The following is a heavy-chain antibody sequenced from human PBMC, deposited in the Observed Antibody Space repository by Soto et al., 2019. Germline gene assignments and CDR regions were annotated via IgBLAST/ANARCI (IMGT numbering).Heavy chain of an antibody. CDR1: GFTFSSYA. CDR2: ISGSGGST. Sequence: EVQLLESGGGLVQPGGSLRLSCAASGFTFSSYAMSWVRQAPGKGLEWVSAISGSGGSTYYADSVKGRFTISRDNSKNTLYLRMDSLRAEDTAVYYCAKEVECSSSWSDIDYWGQGTLVTVSS. CDR3: AKEVECSSSWSDIDY. D-gene: IGHD6-13*01. V-gene: IGHV3-23*01. J-gene: IGHJ4*02.